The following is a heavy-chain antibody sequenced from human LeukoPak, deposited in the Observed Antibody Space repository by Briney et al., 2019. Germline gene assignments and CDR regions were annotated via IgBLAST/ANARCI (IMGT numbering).Heavy chain of an antibody. J-gene: IGHJ5*02. CDR2: IYTSGST. CDR1: GGSISSYY. V-gene: IGHV4-4*07. D-gene: IGHD3-9*01. CDR3: ARVGYFDWLYQTNWFDP. Sequence: SETLSLTCTVSGGSISSYYWSWIRQPAGKGLEWIGRIYTSGSTNYNPSLKSRVTISVDTSKNQFSLKLSSVTAADTAVYYCARVGYFDWLYQTNWFDPWGQGTLVTVSS.